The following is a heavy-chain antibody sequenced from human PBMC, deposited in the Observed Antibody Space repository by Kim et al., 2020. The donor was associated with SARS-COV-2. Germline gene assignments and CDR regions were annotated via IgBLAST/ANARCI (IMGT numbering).Heavy chain of an antibody. CDR2: INHSGST. J-gene: IGHJ6*03. V-gene: IGHV4-34*01. CDR3: SRGGEVPAVLDG. CDR1: GGSFSGYY. Sequence: SETLSLTCAVYGGSFSGYYWSWIRQPPGKGLEWIGEINHSGSTNYNPSLKSRVTISVDTSKNQFSLKLSSVTAADTAAYYCSRGGEVPAVLDGWGKGTT. D-gene: IGHD2-2*01.